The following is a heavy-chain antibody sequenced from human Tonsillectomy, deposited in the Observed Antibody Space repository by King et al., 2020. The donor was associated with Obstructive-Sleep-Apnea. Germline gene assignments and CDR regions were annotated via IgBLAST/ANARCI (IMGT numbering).Heavy chain of an antibody. CDR2: IYPGDSDT. CDR3: ASXGSSGYYXFDX. V-gene: IGHV5-51*01. CDR1: GYSFTNHW. D-gene: IGHD3-22*01. Sequence: QLVQSGAEVKKPGESLKIFCKGSGYSFTNHWNGWVRQMPGKGLHWMGIIYPGDSDTRYSPSFQGQVIISADKSLSTAYLQWSSLKASDTAMYYCASXGSSGYYXFDXXGQGTLVTVSS. J-gene: IGHJ4*02.